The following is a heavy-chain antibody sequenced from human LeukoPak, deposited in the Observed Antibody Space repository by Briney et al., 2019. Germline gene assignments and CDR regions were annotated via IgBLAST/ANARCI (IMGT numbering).Heavy chain of an antibody. CDR2: INTDGSST. Sequence: PGGSLRLSCAASRFTLSSYWMHWVRQAPGKGLVWVSRINTDGSSTNYADSVKGRFTISRDNAMNTLYLQMNNLRAEGTAVYYCASRTGVYWGQGTLVSVSS. D-gene: IGHD1-14*01. CDR3: ASRTGVY. V-gene: IGHV3-74*01. J-gene: IGHJ4*02. CDR1: RFTLSSYW.